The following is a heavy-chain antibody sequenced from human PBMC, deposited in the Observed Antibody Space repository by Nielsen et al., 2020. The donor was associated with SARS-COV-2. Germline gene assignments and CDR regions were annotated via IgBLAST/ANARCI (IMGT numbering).Heavy chain of an antibody. Sequence: GGSLRLSCAASGFTVSSNYMSWVRQAPGKGLEWVSVIYSGGSTYYADSVKGRFTISRDNSKNTLYLQMNSLRAEDTAVYYCARDRGGEQLEPPYYWGQGTLVTVSS. D-gene: IGHD6-13*01. V-gene: IGHV3-66*01. CDR1: GFTVSSNY. J-gene: IGHJ4*02. CDR3: ARDRGGEQLEPPYY. CDR2: IYSGGST.